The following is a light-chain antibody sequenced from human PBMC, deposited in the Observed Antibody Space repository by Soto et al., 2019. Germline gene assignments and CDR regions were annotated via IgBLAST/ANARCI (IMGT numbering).Light chain of an antibody. CDR3: QQYGSSLRT. Sequence: EIVLTQSPGTLSLSPGERSTLAVMSSQSVSSSYLAWYQQKPGQAPRLLIYGASSRATGIPDRFSGSGSGTDFTLTISRLEPEDFAVYYCQQYGSSLRTFGQGTKVDIK. CDR2: GAS. V-gene: IGKV3-20*01. CDR1: QSVSSSY. J-gene: IGKJ1*01.